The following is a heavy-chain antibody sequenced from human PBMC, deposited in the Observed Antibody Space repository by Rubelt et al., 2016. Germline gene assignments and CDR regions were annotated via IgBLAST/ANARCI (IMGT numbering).Heavy chain of an antibody. CDR1: GGTFSSYA. D-gene: IGHD6-19*01. Sequence: QVQLVQSGAEVKKPGSSVKVSCKASGGTFSSYAISWVRQAPGQGLEWMGRIIPILGIANYAQKFQGRVTITADKSTATAYMGLGSLRSEDTAVDYCATHGSGWSFDYWGQGTLVTVSS. CDR3: ATHGSGWSFDY. V-gene: IGHV1-69*04. CDR2: IIPILGIA. J-gene: IGHJ4*02.